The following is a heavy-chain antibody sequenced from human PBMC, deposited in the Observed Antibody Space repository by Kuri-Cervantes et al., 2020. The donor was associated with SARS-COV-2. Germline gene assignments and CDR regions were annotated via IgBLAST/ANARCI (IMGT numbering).Heavy chain of an antibody. CDR2: INAGNGNT. Sequence: GGSLRLSCAASGFTFSNYWMSWVRQAPGKGLEWMGWINAGNGNTKYSQKFQGRVTITRDTSASTAYMELSSLRSEDTAVYYCARTDIVLMVYAIFREDYWGQGTLVTVSS. V-gene: IGHV1-3*01. CDR1: GFTFSNYW. D-gene: IGHD2-8*01. CDR3: ARTDIVLMVYAIFREDY. J-gene: IGHJ4*02.